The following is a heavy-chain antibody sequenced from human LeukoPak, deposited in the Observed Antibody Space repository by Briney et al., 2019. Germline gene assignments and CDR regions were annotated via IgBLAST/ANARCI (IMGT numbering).Heavy chain of an antibody. D-gene: IGHD3-9*01. CDR3: AKGKAGHYHSVTDEYYYYMDV. J-gene: IGHJ6*03. CDR2: ISYSGST. V-gene: IGHV4-34*01. CDR1: GGYFSGFY. Sequence: PSEPLSLPCVVDGGYFSGFYWTWIRQAPGKGLEWIGEISYSGSTKYNPSLKSRVTIEVDTSKKQISLNLSSVTAADTAVYYCAKGKAGHYHSVTDEYYYYMDVWGKGTTVIVSS.